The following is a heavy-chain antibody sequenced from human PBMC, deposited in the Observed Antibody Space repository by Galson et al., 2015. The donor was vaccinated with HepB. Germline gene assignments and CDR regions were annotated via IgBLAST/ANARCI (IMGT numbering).Heavy chain of an antibody. V-gene: IGHV3-74*01. CDR3: ARATLGYGANPIGY. D-gene: IGHD4/OR15-4a*01. J-gene: IGHJ4*02. CDR1: GFTFSSYW. CDR2: INSDGSST. Sequence: SLRLSCAASGFTFSSYWMHWVRHAPGKGLVWVSRINSDGSSTSYADSVKGRFTISRDNAKNTLYLQMNSLRAEDTAVYYCARATLGYGANPIGYWGQGTLVTVSS.